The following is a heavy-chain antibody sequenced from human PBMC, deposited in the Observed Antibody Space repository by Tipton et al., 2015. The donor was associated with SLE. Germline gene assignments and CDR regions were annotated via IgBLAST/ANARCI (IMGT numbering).Heavy chain of an antibody. CDR1: GDSITNYF. Sequence: TLSLTCTVSGDSITNYFLNWIRQPPGKGLEWIGHFYGGGSGSTEYNPSLQSRVAILKDTSKNQFSLKLGSVTAADTAVYYCARGPYESSGYYVYWGQGTLVTVSS. CDR3: ARGPYESSGYYVY. D-gene: IGHD3-22*01. V-gene: IGHV4-59*08. J-gene: IGHJ4*02. CDR2: FYGGGSGST.